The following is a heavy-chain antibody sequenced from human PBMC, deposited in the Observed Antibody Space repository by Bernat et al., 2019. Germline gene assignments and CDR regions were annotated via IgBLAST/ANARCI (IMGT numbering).Heavy chain of an antibody. D-gene: IGHD1-26*01. CDR1: GYTFTSYG. CDR3: ARTPPDEVGATTEEYYFDY. J-gene: IGHJ4*02. Sequence: QVQLVQSGAEVKKPGASVKVSCKASGYTFTSYGISWVRQAPGQGLEWMGWISAYNGNTNYAQKLQGRVTMTTDTSTSTAYMELRSLRSDDTAVYYCARTPPDEVGATTEEYYFDYWGQGTLVTVSS. CDR2: ISAYNGNT. V-gene: IGHV1-18*01.